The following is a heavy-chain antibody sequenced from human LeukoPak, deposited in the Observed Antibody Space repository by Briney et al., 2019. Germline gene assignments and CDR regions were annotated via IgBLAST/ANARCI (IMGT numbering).Heavy chain of an antibody. CDR1: GYTFTGYY. V-gene: IGHV1-2*02. CDR3: ARAVLLWFGESRGNWFDP. Sequence: ASVKVSCKASGYTFTGYYMHWVRQAPGQGLEWMGWINPNSGGTNYAQKFQGRVTMTRDTSISTAYMELSRLRSVDTAVYYCARAVLLWFGESRGNWFDPWGQGTLVTVSS. D-gene: IGHD3-10*01. CDR2: INPNSGGT. J-gene: IGHJ5*02.